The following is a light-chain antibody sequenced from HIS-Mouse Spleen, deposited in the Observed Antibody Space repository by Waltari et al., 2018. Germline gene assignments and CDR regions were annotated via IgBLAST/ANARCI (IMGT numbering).Light chain of an antibody. J-gene: IGLJ3*02. CDR3: SSYAGSNRV. CDR1: SSAVGVYNY. V-gene: IGLV2-8*01. CDR2: EVS. Sequence: QSALTQPPSASGSPGQSVTISCTGTSSAVGVYNYVSWYQQHPGKAPKLMVYEVSNRPSGVPDRFSGSKSGNTASLTVSGLQAEDEADYYCSSYAGSNRVFGGGTKLTVL.